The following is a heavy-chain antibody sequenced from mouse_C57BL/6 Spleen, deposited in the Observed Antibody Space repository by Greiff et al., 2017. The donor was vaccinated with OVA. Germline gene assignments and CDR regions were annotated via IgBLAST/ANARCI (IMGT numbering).Heavy chain of an antibody. CDR2: ISNGGGST. CDR1: GFTFSDYY. D-gene: IGHD1-1*02. J-gene: IGHJ4*01. Sequence: EVMLVESGGGLVQPGGSLKLSCAASGFTFSDYYMYWVRQTPEKRLEWVAYISNGGGSTYYPDTVKGRFTISRDNAKNTLYLQMSRLKSEDTAMYYCARQNYGDAMDYWGQGTSVTVSS. V-gene: IGHV5-12*01. CDR3: ARQNYGDAMDY.